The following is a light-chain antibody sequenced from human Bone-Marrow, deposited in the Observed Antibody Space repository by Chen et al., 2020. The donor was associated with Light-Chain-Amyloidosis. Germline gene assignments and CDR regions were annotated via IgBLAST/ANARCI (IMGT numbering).Light chain of an antibody. CDR3: QSADSSGTYEVI. Sequence: SYDLTQPPSVSVSSGQTARHTCSGDDLPTQYAYWYQQNPGQAPVLEIHRDTERPSGISERFSGPSSGTTATLTISGVQAEDEADYHCQSADSSGTYEVIFGGGTKLTVL. CDR2: RDT. CDR1: DLPTQY. V-gene: IGLV3-25*03. J-gene: IGLJ2*01.